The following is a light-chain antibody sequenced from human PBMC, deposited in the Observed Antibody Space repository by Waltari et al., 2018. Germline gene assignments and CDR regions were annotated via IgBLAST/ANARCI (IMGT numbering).Light chain of an antibody. J-gene: IGKJ1*01. Sequence: IVMTQSPATLSVSPGEGATLSCKASQSLSSNLAWYQQKPGQRPRLLIYGASTRATGIPARFSGSGSGTEFTLTISSLQAEDFAVYYCQERGRTFGQGTKVEIK. V-gene: IGKV3-15*01. CDR2: GAS. CDR3: QERGRT. CDR1: QSLSSN.